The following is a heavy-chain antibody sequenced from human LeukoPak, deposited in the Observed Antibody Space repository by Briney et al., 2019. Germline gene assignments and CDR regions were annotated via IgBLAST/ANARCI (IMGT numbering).Heavy chain of an antibody. CDR1: YFVFSDYY. CDR3: AREMDGEYGSGTFYDL. J-gene: IGHJ5*02. V-gene: IGHV3-11*01. Sequence: GGSLRLSCAASYFVFSDYYMSWVRQAPGKGLQWVSYISSGGDSIYYADSVRGRFTISRDNAKNSLYLQMNSLRADDTAVYYCAREMDGEYGSGTFYDLWGQGNMVTVSS. D-gene: IGHD3-10*01. CDR2: ISSGGDSI.